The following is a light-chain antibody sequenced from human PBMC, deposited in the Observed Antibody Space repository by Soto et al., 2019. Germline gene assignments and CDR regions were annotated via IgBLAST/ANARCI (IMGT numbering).Light chain of an antibody. CDR3: CSYAGGPAV. CDR1: SSDVGGYKY. CDR2: GVS. Sequence: QSALTQPRSVSGSPGQSVTISCTGTSSDVGGYKYVSWYQQKPGKAPKLIIYGVSRWPSGVPNRFSGSKSGNRASLTISGLQAEDEGDYYCCSYAGGPAVFGTGTKLTVL. V-gene: IGLV2-11*01. J-gene: IGLJ1*01.